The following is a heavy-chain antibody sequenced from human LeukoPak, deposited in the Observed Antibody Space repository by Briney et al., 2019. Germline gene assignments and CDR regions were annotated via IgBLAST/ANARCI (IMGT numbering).Heavy chain of an antibody. Sequence: PSETLSLTCTVSGGSISSGGYYWSWIRQHPGKGLEWIGYIYYSGSTYYNPSLKSRVTISVDTSKNQFSLKLSSVTAADTAVYYCARFLEQLVPDGSGPFNWFDPWGQGTLVTVSS. CDR1: GGSISSGGYY. J-gene: IGHJ5*02. CDR3: ARFLEQLVPDGSGPFNWFDP. V-gene: IGHV4-31*03. CDR2: IYYSGST. D-gene: IGHD3-10*01.